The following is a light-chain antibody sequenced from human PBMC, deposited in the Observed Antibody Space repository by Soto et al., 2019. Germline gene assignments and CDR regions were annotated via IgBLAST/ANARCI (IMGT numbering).Light chain of an antibody. CDR3: QQYKKGTRT. CDR2: DAS. J-gene: IGKJ1*01. CDR1: QGFXSA. V-gene: IGKV3-15*01. Sequence: GVSHSPSTLSVSPGERATLYCRASQGFXSAFAWYQWKPGLTPRFLXDDASTRASGSPARLSGSGSGTDFTLTISSLQSEYCATYYFQQYKKGTRTFGQGTKVDIK.